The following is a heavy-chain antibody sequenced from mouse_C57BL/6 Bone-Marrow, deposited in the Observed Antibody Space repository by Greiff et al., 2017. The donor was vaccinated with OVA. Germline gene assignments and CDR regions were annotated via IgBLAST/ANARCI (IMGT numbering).Heavy chain of an antibody. Sequence: EVKLVESEGGLVQPGSSMKLSCTASGFTFSDYYMAWVRQVPEKGLEWVANINYDGSSTYYLDSLKSRFIISRDNAKNILYLQMSSLKSEDTATYYCARDRDDSLDYWGQGTTLTVSS. CDR2: INYDGSST. CDR3: ARDRDDSLDY. J-gene: IGHJ2*01. CDR1: GFTFSDYY. V-gene: IGHV5-16*01. D-gene: IGHD2-4*01.